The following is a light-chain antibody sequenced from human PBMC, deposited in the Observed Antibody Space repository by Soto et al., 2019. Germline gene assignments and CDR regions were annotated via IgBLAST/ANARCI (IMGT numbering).Light chain of an antibody. CDR3: CSYAGSYTWV. Sequence: QSALTQPRSVSGSPGQSVSISCTGTSSDVGFYNSVSWYQQHPGTAPKLMIYAVATRPSGGPDRFSGSKSGHTASLTISGLLADDEAHYYCCSYAGSYTWVFGGGTKVTVL. V-gene: IGLV2-11*01. CDR2: AVA. CDR1: SSDVGFYNS. J-gene: IGLJ3*02.